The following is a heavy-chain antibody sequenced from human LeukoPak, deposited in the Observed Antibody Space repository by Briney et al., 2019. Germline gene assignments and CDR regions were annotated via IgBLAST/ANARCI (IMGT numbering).Heavy chain of an antibody. Sequence: GGSLRLSCAASGFTFSSYGMHWVRKAPGKGLDLVAVISYDGSNKHYSDSLQSRLAISRDNSKNTLYLHMNSLRAAATAAYYCAKQASYGDHDLHDYWGQGTLVTVSS. J-gene: IGHJ4*02. D-gene: IGHD4-17*01. CDR2: ISYDGSNK. V-gene: IGHV3-30*18. CDR3: AKQASYGDHDLHDY. CDR1: GFTFSSYG.